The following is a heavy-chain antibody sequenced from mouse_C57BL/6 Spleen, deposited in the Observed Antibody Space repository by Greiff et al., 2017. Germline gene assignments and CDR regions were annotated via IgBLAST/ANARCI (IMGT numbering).Heavy chain of an antibody. CDR2: LYPSDSET. V-gene: IGHV1-61*01. D-gene: IGHD4-1*01. CDR3: ALNWDVGYFDV. CDR1: GYTFTSYW. Sequence: QVQLQQPGAELVRPGSSVKLSCKASGYTFTSYWMDWVKQRPGQGLEWIGNLYPSDSETHYNQKFKDKATLTEDKSSSTACLQLSSLTSEDSAFYHCALNWDVGYFDVWGTGTTVTVSS. J-gene: IGHJ1*03.